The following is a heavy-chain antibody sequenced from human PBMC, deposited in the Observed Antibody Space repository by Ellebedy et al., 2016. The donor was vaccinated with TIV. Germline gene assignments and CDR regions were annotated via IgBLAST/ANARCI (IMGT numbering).Heavy chain of an antibody. CDR3: ARETYGPGAFDI. Sequence: GESLKISXAASGFTFSTYTMNWVRQAPGKGLEWVSSITSSTAYIYYADSLKGRFTISRDNAKSSLYLHMNRLRAEDTAMYYCARETYGPGAFDIWGQGTIVTVSS. CDR2: ITSSTAYI. CDR1: GFTFSTYT. D-gene: IGHD4-17*01. J-gene: IGHJ3*02. V-gene: IGHV3-21*01.